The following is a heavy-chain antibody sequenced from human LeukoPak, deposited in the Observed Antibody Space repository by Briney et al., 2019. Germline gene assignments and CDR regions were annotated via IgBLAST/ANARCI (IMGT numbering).Heavy chain of an antibody. CDR3: ATEHIVGATMYYFDY. CDR2: FDPEDSET. CDR1: GYTLTELS. Sequence: ASVKVSCKVSGYTLTELSMHWVRQAPGKGLEWMGGFDPEDSETIYAQKFQGRVTMTEDTSTDTAYMELSSLRSEDTAVYYCATEHIVGATMYYFDYWGQGTLVTVSS. D-gene: IGHD1-26*01. V-gene: IGHV1-24*01. J-gene: IGHJ4*02.